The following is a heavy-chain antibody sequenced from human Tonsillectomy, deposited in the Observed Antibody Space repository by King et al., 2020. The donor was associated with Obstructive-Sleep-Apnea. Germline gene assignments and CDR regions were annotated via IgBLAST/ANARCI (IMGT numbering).Heavy chain of an antibody. CDR2: ISSSTNTI. CDR1: GFTFSIYS. J-gene: IGHJ4*02. Sequence: EVQLVESGGGLVQPGGSLRLSCAASGFTFSIYSMNWVRQAPGKGLEWVSYISSSTNTIYYADSVKGRFTISRDNAQKSLYLQMNSLRDEDTAVYYCARVSKRPVASGDFDYWGQGTLVTVSS. CDR3: ARVSKRPVASGDFDY. V-gene: IGHV3-48*02. D-gene: IGHD5-12*01.